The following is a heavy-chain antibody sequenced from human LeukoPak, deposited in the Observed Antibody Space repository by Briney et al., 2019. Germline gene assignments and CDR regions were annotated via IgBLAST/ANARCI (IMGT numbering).Heavy chain of an antibody. CDR2: ISSGGRT. V-gene: IGHV3-23*01. Sequence: GGSPRLSCAASGYTYSIYAMTWVRHTTGKGLEWVSTISSGGRTYYADSVKGRFTISRDNSKNTLYLHMNSLRAEDTALYYCAKDYSGSWYYFDYWGQGTLVTVSS. D-gene: IGHD6-13*01. CDR1: GYTYSIYA. CDR3: AKDYSGSWYYFDY. J-gene: IGHJ4*02.